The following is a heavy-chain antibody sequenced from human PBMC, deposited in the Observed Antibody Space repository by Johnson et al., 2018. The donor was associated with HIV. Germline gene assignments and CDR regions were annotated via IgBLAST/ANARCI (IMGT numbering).Heavy chain of an antibody. CDR1: GFTFSSYA. J-gene: IGHJ3*02. Sequence: QVQLVESGGGLVQPGGSLRLSCAASGFTFSSYAMHWVRQTPGQGLEWVAVISYDGSSKYYAESLKGRITISRDNSMNTRYLQMNSLRAEDTAIYYCATFGYSTGWIVTDDAFDIWGQGTRVTVSS. D-gene: IGHD2-8*02. CDR2: ISYDGSSK. V-gene: IGHV3-30-3*01. CDR3: ATFGYSTGWIVTDDAFDI.